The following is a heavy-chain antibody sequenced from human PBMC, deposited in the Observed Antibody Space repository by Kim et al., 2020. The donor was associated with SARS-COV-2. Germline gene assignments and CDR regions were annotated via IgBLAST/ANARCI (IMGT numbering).Heavy chain of an antibody. CDR2: GST. V-gene: IGHV4-31*02. J-gene: IGHJ4*02. CDR3: ARESGGDFDY. Sequence: GSTYYTPSPKGGVTISVDTSKNTFSLKRSSGTAADTAVYYCARESGGDFDYWGQGTLVTVSS.